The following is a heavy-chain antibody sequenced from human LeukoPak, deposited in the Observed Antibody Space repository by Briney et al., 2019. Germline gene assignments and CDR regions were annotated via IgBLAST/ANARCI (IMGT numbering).Heavy chain of an antibody. CDR3: AKDGPAWSYDY. J-gene: IGHJ4*02. CDR2: ISRDGGEST. Sequence: GGSLRLSCAASGFTFTTYAMGWVRQAPGKGLEWVLRISRDGGESTFYADSVKGRFTISRDNSKNTLYLQMNSLRAEDTAVYYCAKDGPAWSYDYWGQGTLVTVSS. CDR1: GFTFTTYA. V-gene: IGHV3-23*01. D-gene: IGHD2-15*01.